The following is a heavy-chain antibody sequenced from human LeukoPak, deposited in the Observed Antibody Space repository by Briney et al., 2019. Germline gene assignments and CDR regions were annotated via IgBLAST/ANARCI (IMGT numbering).Heavy chain of an antibody. J-gene: IGHJ4*02. D-gene: IGHD2/OR15-2a*01. CDR2: INSDGSAT. V-gene: IGHV3-74*01. CDR1: GFTFSSYA. Sequence: GGSLRLSCAASGFTFSSYAMSWVRQAPGKGLVWVSRINSDGSATSYADSVKGRFTISRDNAKNTLYLQVNSLRAEDTAVYYCTSLHFYDDYWGQGTLVTVSS. CDR3: TSLHFYDDY.